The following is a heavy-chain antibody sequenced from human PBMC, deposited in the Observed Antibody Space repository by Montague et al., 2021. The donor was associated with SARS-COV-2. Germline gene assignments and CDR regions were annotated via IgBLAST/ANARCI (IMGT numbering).Heavy chain of an antibody. CDR1: DGSFSDYF. CDR2: INHRGST. D-gene: IGHD3-22*01. Sequence: SETLSLTCAVYDGSFSDYFWTWIRQPPGKGLEWIREINHRGSTNYNPSLKSRVTISVDTSKNQFSLKMTSVTAADTAVYYCARGRQHINMVVVVVTGGEYYVDFWGQGTLVAVSS. J-gene: IGHJ4*02. V-gene: IGHV4-34*01. CDR3: ARGRQHINMVVVVVTGGEYYVDF.